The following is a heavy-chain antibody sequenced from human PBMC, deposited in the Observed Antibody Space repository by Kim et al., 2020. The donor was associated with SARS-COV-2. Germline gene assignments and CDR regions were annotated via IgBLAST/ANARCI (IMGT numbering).Heavy chain of an antibody. Sequence: SETLSLTCTVSGGSISSYYWSWIRQPPGKGLEWIGYIYYSGSTNYDPSLKSRVTISVDTSKNQFSLKLSSVTAADTAVYYCARGPSLGEQLVIRGNWFDPWGQGTLVTVSS. D-gene: IGHD6-13*01. CDR1: GGSISSYY. CDR2: IYYSGST. V-gene: IGHV4-59*13. J-gene: IGHJ5*02. CDR3: ARGPSLGEQLVIRGNWFDP.